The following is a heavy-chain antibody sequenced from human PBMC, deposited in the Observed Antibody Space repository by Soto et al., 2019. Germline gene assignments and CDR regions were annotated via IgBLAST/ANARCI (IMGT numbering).Heavy chain of an antibody. V-gene: IGHV3-15*07. CDR1: GFPFNNAW. Sequence: EVQLVESGGGLVKHGGSLRLSCAASGFPFNNAWMNWVRQAPGRGLEWVGRIKSKSAGGTTDYGAPVAGRFTISRDDSKNTIYLQMNSLKAEDTAVYYCTTAHGGKAWCLDYWGQGTLVTVSS. D-gene: IGHD2-15*01. J-gene: IGHJ4*02. CDR3: TTAHGGKAWCLDY. CDR2: IKSKSAGGTT.